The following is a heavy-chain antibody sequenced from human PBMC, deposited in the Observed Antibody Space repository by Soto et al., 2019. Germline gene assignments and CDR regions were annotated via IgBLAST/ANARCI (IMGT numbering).Heavy chain of an antibody. CDR3: ARWGITMVRGVIGKLFDY. J-gene: IGHJ4*02. Sequence: ASVKVSCKASGYTFTSYDINWVRQATGQGLEWMGWMNPNSGNTGYAQKFQGRVTMTMDTSISTAYMELTSLRSEDTAVYYCARWGITMVRGVIGKLFDYWGQGTPVTVSS. V-gene: IGHV1-8*01. D-gene: IGHD3-10*01. CDR1: GYTFTSYD. CDR2: MNPNSGNT.